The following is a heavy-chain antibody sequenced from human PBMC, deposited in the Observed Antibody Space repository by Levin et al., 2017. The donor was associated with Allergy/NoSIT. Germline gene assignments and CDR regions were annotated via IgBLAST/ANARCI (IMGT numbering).Heavy chain of an antibody. CDR3: ARDLRSSSWYGAFDI. V-gene: IGHV3-30*04. Sequence: GGSLRLSCAASGFTFSSYAMHWVRQAPGKGLEWVAVISYDGSNKYYADSVKGRFTISRDNSKNTLYLQMNSLRAEDTAVYYCARDLRSSSWYGAFDIWGQGTMVTVSS. J-gene: IGHJ3*02. CDR2: ISYDGSNK. D-gene: IGHD6-13*01. CDR1: GFTFSSYA.